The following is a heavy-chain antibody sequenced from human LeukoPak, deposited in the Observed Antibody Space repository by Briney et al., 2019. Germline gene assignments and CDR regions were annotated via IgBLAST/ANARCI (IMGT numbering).Heavy chain of an antibody. D-gene: IGHD6-19*01. CDR3: ARPGIALAGDY. V-gene: IGHV3-74*01. CDR2: INNDGSLT. Sequence: PGGSLRLSCAASGFTFSSYWMHWVRQTPGKGLVWVSRINNDGSLTNYADSVKGRFTISRDNAKNTLYLQMSSLRAEDTAVYYCARPGIALAGDYWGQGALVTVSS. J-gene: IGHJ4*02. CDR1: GFTFSSYW.